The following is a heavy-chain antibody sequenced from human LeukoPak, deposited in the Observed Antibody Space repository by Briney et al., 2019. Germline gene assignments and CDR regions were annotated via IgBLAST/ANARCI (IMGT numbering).Heavy chain of an antibody. CDR2: IIPILGIA. Sequence: SVKVSRKASGGTFSSYAISWVRQAPGQGLEWMGRIIPILGIANYAQKFQGRVTITADKSTSTAYMELSSLRSEDTAVYYCARVSLNNYYDSSGYQHYFDYWGQGTLVTVSS. CDR3: ARVSLNNYYDSSGYQHYFDY. CDR1: GGTFSSYA. D-gene: IGHD3-22*01. V-gene: IGHV1-69*04. J-gene: IGHJ4*02.